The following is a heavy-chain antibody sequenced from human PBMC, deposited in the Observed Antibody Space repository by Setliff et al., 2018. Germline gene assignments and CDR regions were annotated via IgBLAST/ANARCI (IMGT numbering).Heavy chain of an antibody. Sequence: PSETLSLTCTVSGGPISSSNYYWGWIRQPPGKGLEWIGSINXXXNXXXXXSXXSRVTMSVXXSKSHFSLRLSSLTAADTAVYYCARMAVRVASRPSSPLDYYYYMDLWGKGATVTVSS. D-gene: IGHD6-6*01. V-gene: IGHV4-39*02. J-gene: IGHJ6*03. CDR1: GGPISSSNYY. CDR3: ARMAVRVASRPSSPLDYYYYMDL. CDR2: INXXXNX.